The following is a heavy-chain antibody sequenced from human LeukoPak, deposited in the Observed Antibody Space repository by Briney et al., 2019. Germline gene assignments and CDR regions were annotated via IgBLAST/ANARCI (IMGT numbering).Heavy chain of an antibody. J-gene: IGHJ4*02. D-gene: IGHD5-18*01. Sequence: PSETLSLTCAVSGGSISSGGYSWSWIRQPPGKGLEWIGYIYHSGSTYYNPSLKSRVTISVDTSKNQFSLKLSSVTAADTAVYYCARGVYSYGPPYYFDYWGQGTLVTVSS. CDR3: ARGVYSYGPPYYFDY. V-gene: IGHV4-30-2*01. CDR1: GGSISSGGYS. CDR2: IYHSGST.